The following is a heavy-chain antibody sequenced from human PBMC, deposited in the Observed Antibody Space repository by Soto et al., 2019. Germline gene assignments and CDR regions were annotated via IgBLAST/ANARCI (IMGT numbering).Heavy chain of an antibody. V-gene: IGHV3-21*01. CDR2: ISSSSSYI. Sequence: GGSLRLSCAASGFTFSSYSMNWVRQAPGKGLEWVSSISSSSSYIYYADSVKGRFTISRDNAKNSLYLQMNSLRAEDTAVYYCAREGASVAAIYYYYGMDVWGQGTTVTVSS. J-gene: IGHJ6*02. CDR1: GFTFSSYS. D-gene: IGHD2-15*01. CDR3: AREGASVAAIYYYYGMDV.